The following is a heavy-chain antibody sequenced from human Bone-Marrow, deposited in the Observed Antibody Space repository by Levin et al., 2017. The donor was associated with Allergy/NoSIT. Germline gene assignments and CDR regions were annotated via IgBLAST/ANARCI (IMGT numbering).Heavy chain of an antibody. Sequence: GGSLRLSCAASGFTFSSYAMSWVRQAPGKGLEWVSAISGSGGSTYYADSVKGRFTISRDNSKNTLYLQMNSLRAEDTAVYYCAGRGYSYGFGYWGQGTLVTVSS. V-gene: IGHV3-23*01. J-gene: IGHJ4*02. CDR2: ISGSGGST. CDR1: GFTFSSYA. D-gene: IGHD5-18*01. CDR3: AGRGYSYGFGY.